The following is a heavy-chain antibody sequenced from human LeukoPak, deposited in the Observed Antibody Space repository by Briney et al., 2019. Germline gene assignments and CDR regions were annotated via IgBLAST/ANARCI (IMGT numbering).Heavy chain of an antibody. CDR1: GFTFSSYA. V-gene: IGHV3-30-3*01. D-gene: IGHD1-26*01. CDR3: ARDFSLVVGASDS. J-gene: IGHJ5*02. Sequence: GGSLRLSCAASGFTFSSYAMHWVRQAPGKGLEWVAVISYDGSNKYYADSVKGRFTISRDNSKNTLYLQMNSLRAEDTAVYYCARDFSLVVGASDSWGQGTLVTVS. CDR2: ISYDGSNK.